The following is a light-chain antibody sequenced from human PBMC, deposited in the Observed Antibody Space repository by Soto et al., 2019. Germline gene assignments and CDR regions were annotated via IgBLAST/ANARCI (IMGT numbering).Light chain of an antibody. CDR2: DAS. Sequence: EIVLTQSPATLSLSPGERATLSCRASQSVSSYLVWYQQKPGQAPRLLIYDASTRATGVPARFSGSGSGTDFTPTISSLEPEDFAVYYCQQRSNWPPFSFGPGTTVDIK. V-gene: IGKV3-11*01. CDR1: QSVSSY. CDR3: QQRSNWPPFS. J-gene: IGKJ3*01.